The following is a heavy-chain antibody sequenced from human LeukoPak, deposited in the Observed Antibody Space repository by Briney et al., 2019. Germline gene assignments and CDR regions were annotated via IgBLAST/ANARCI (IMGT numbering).Heavy chain of an antibody. Sequence: GGSLRLSCAASGFTFGAYLMHWVRQAPGKGLVWVSRINTDGGTTTYADSVKGRFTISRDNAKNTLYLQMNSLRAEDTAVYYCASNLRSTAYREFDYWGQGTLVTVS. V-gene: IGHV3-74*01. CDR2: INTDGGTT. CDR1: GFTFGAYL. D-gene: IGHD2/OR15-2a*01. J-gene: IGHJ4*02. CDR3: ASNLRSTAYREFDY.